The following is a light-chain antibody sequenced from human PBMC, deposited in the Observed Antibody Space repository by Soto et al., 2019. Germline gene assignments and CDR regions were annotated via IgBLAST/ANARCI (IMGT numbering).Light chain of an antibody. Sequence: QSALTQPAPVSGSPGQSITISCTGTSSDVGGYNYVSWYQQHPGKAPKLIIYEVTNRPSGVSDRFSGSKSGNTASLTISGLQAEDEADYYCSSFTSRFTFVFGTGTKVTVL. V-gene: IGLV2-14*01. CDR3: SSFTSRFTFV. CDR2: EVT. CDR1: SSDVGGYNY. J-gene: IGLJ1*01.